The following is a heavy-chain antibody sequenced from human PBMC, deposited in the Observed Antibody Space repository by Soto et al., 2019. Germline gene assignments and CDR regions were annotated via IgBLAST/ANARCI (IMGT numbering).Heavy chain of an antibody. J-gene: IGHJ4*02. V-gene: IGHV1-18*01. CDR3: ARDLLWFGEWRVYYFDY. D-gene: IGHD3-10*01. CDR1: GYTFTSYG. Sequence: ASVKVSCKASGYTFTSYGISWVRQAPGQGLEWMGWISAYNGNTNYAQKLQGRVTMTTDTSTSTAYMELRSLRSDDTAVYYCARDLLWFGEWRVYYFDYWGQGTLVTVSS. CDR2: ISAYNGNT.